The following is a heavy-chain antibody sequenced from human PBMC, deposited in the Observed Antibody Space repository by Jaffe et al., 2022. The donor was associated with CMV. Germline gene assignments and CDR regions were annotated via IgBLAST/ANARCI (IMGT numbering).Heavy chain of an antibody. CDR3: ARHDARDLFSSDWGEFDN. V-gene: IGHV4-59*08. J-gene: IGHJ4*02. CDR2: IYYSGST. Sequence: QVQLQESGPGLVKPSETLSLTCTVSGGSISTYYWSWIRQPPGKGLEWIGYIYYSGSTNYNPSLKSRVTISVDTSKNQYSLKVSSVTAADTAVYYCARHDARDLFSSDWGEFDNWGQGTLVTVSS. CDR1: GGSISTYY. D-gene: IGHD6-25*01.